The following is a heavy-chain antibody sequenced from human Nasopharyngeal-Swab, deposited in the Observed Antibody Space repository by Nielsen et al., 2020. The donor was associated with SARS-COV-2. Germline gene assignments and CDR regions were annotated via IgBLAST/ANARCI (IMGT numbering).Heavy chain of an antibody. D-gene: IGHD3-9*01. V-gene: IGHV4-59*01. CDR2: IYYSGST. CDR1: GGSISSYY. J-gene: IGHJ6*02. Sequence: SETLSLTCTVSGGSISSYYWSWIRQPPGKGLEWIGYIYYSGSTNYNPSLKSRVTISVDTSKNQFSLKLSSVTAADTAVYYCARSPLHRPDWLLSPRDYYYGMDVWGQGTTVTVSS. CDR3: ARSPLHRPDWLLSPRDYYYGMDV.